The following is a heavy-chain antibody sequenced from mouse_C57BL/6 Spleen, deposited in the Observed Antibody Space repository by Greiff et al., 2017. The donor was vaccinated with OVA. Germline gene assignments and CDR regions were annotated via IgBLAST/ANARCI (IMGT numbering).Heavy chain of an antibody. D-gene: IGHD4-1*01. V-gene: IGHV5-4*01. J-gene: IGHJ2*01. CDR2: ISDGGSYT. Sequence: EVHLVESGGGLVKPGGSLKLSCAASGFTFSSYAMSWVRQTPEKRLEWVATISDGGSYTYYPDNVKGRFTISRDNAKNNLYLQMSHLKSEDTAMYYCAIEVGRRYFDYWGQGTTLTVSS. CDR1: GFTFSSYA. CDR3: AIEVGRRYFDY.